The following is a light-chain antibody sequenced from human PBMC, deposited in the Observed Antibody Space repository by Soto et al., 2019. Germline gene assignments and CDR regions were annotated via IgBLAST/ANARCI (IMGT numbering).Light chain of an antibody. CDR1: QGISSD. Sequence: DIQLTQSPSFLSASVGDRVTITCRASQGISSDLAWYQQKPGKAPKLLIYAASTLKSGVPSRFSGSGSGTEFTLTISTLQPEDFATYYCQHFNGYPPYTFGQGTTLEIK. J-gene: IGKJ2*01. CDR3: QHFNGYPPYT. V-gene: IGKV1-9*01. CDR2: AAS.